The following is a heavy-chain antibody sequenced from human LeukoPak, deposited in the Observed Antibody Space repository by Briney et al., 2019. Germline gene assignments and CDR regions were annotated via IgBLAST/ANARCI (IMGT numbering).Heavy chain of an antibody. Sequence: GESRRLSCAASAFTFSNFAMHWDRQAPGKGLEYVSAISTIVGSTFYADSVKGRFTISRDNSKNVLYLQMGSLRAEDMALYYCARVDSDSSGYYYDYWGQGTLVTVSS. CDR2: ISTIVGST. CDR3: ARVDSDSSGYYYDY. V-gene: IGHV3-64*02. CDR1: AFTFSNFA. D-gene: IGHD3-22*01. J-gene: IGHJ4*02.